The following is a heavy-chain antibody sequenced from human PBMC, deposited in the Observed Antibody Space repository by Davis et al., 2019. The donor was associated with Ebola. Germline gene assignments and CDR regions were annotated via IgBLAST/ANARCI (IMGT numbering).Heavy chain of an antibody. D-gene: IGHD3-16*02. V-gene: IGHV3-11*06. Sequence: PGGSLRLSCAASGFTFSDYYMSWIRQAPGKGLEWVSYISSSSSYTNSADSVKGRFTISRDNAKNSLYLQMNSLRAEDTAVYYCASYHKKTNYYYYYMEVWGKGTTVTVSS. CDR3: ASYHKKTNYYYYYMEV. CDR2: ISSSSSYT. J-gene: IGHJ6*03. CDR1: GFTFSDYY.